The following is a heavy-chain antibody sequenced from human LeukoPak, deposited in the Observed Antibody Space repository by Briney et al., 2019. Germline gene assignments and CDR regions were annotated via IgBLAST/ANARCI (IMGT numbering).Heavy chain of an antibody. CDR3: ASGPNCSGGSCYNY. J-gene: IGHJ4*02. D-gene: IGHD2-15*01. V-gene: IGHV4-59*08. Sequence: SETLSLTCSVSGGSIRNYYWSWIRQPPGKGLEWIGYFSYSGSTTYNPSLKSRVTISVDTSKNQFSLKLSSVTAADTAVYYCASGPNCSGGSCYNYWGQGTLVTVSS. CDR2: FSYSGST. CDR1: GGSIRNYY.